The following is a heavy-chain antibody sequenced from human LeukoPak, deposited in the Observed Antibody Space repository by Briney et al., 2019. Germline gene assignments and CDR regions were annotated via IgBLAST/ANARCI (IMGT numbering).Heavy chain of an antibody. CDR2: ISSSGSTI. J-gene: IGHJ6*02. D-gene: IGHD2-2*01. V-gene: IGHV3-11*01. CDR3: ARDLLDCSSTSCYSYYYYGMDV. Sequence: GGSLRLSCAASGFTFSDYYMSWIRQAPGKGLEWVSYISSSGSTIYYADSVKGRFTISRDNAKNSLCLQMNSLRAEDTAVYYCARDLLDCSSTSCYSYYYYGMDVWGQGTTVTVSS. CDR1: GFTFSDYY.